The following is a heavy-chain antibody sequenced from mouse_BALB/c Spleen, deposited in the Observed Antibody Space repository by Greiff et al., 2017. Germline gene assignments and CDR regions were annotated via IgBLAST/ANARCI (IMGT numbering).Heavy chain of an antibody. Sequence: EVMLVESGGGLVKPGGSLKLSCAASGFTFSDYYMYWVRQTPEKRLEWVATISDGGSYTYYPDSVKGRFTISRDNAKNNLYLQMSSLKSEDTAMYYCARDRYPYGSSTWFAYWGQGTLVTVSA. CDR3: ARDRYPYGSSTWFAY. J-gene: IGHJ3*01. D-gene: IGHD1-1*01. CDR1: GFTFSDYY. V-gene: IGHV5-4*02. CDR2: ISDGGSYT.